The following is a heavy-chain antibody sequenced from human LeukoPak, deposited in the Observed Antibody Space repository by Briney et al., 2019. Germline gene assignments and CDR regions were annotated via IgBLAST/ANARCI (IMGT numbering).Heavy chain of an antibody. Sequence: GGSLRLSCAASGFTFSSYGMHWVRQAPGKGLEWVAVISYDGSNKYYADSVKGRFTISRDNSKNTLYLQMNSLRAEDTAVYYCAKGMNSGWYGPIDYWGQGTLVTVSS. V-gene: IGHV3-30*18. D-gene: IGHD6-19*01. J-gene: IGHJ4*02. CDR1: GFTFSSYG. CDR3: AKGMNSGWYGPIDY. CDR2: ISYDGSNK.